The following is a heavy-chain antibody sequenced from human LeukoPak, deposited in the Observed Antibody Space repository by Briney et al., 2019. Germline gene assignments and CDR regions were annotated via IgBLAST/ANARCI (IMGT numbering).Heavy chain of an antibody. D-gene: IGHD5-18*01. Sequence: GGSLRLSCAASGVTVNYNFMSWVRQAPGKGLEWVSVIYSDSSAGYADSVKGRFTISRDNAKNSLYLQMNSLRAEDTAVYYCAREGDTAMVTVDYWGQGTLVTVSS. J-gene: IGHJ4*02. CDR2: IYSDSSA. CDR1: GVTVNYNF. CDR3: AREGDTAMVTVDY. V-gene: IGHV3-66*01.